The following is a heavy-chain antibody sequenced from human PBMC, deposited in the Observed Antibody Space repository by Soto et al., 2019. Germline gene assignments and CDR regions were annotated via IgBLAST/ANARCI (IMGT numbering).Heavy chain of an antibody. Sequence: QVQLVQSGAEVKKPGASVKVSCKASGYTFTGYYMHWVRQAPGQGLEWMGWINPNSGGTNYAQKFQGWVTMTRDTPISTAYMELSRLRSDDTAVYYCARGLLHPVAGTGNYYYGMDVWGQGTTVTVSS. D-gene: IGHD6-19*01. CDR3: ARGLLHPVAGTGNYYYGMDV. J-gene: IGHJ6*02. CDR1: GYTFTGYY. CDR2: INPNSGGT. V-gene: IGHV1-2*04.